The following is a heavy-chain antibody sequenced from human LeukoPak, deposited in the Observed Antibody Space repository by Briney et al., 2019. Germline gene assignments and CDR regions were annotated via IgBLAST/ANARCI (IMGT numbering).Heavy chain of an antibody. J-gene: IGHJ6*03. CDR1: GGTFNSYA. V-gene: IGHV1-69*05. CDR2: IMPVFGTA. D-gene: IGHD5-24*01. CDR3: ASGSLGDGYGVGDYYQYMDV. Sequence: SVKVSCKASGGTFNSYAISWVRQAPGQGLEWMGGIMPVFGTANYAQEFQGRVTFTTDESASTAYMEVSSLRSEDTAVYYCASGSLGDGYGVGDYYQYMDVWGKGTTVTVSS.